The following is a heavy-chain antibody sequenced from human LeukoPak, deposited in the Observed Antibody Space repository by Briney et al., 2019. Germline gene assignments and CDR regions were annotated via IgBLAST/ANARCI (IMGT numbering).Heavy chain of an antibody. CDR3: ARDKAHSYGRYFDP. CDR2: ISYGNT. D-gene: IGHD5-18*01. Sequence: SETLSLTCRVAGCSISTYYWNWIRQTPGKGLEWIGHISYGNTDDNPSLKSRVTISVDTSKNQFSLKLASVTAADTAVYYCARDKAHSYGRYFDPWGQGALVIVSS. CDR1: GCSISTYY. J-gene: IGHJ5*02. V-gene: IGHV4-59*01.